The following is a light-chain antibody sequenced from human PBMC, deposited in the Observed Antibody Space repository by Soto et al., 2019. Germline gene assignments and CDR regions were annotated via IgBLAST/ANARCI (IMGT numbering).Light chain of an antibody. CDR2: SNT. V-gene: IGLV1-44*01. CDR1: TSNIGSNP. J-gene: IGLJ3*02. CDR3: ATWDDSLNVWL. Sequence: QSVLTQPPSASAPPGQRVTISCSGSTSNIGSNPVNWYQQLPGTAPKLLMYSNTQRPSGVPDRFSGSKSGTSASLAISALQSEDESTYYCATWDDSLNVWLFAGGTKVTVL.